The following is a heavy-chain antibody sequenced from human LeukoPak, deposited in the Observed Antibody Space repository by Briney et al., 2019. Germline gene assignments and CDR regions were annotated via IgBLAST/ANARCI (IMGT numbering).Heavy chain of an antibody. J-gene: IGHJ5*02. CDR3: ARHAAAATNIWFDP. Sequence: SETLSLTCTVSGGSISSHYWSWIRQPPGKRLEWIGYIFYNGITTYNPSLKSRVTISLDTSRKQFSLKLNSVTAADTAAYYCARHAAAATNIWFDPWGQGTRVTVSS. CDR2: IFYNGIT. V-gene: IGHV4-59*08. D-gene: IGHD2-2*01. CDR1: GGSISSHY.